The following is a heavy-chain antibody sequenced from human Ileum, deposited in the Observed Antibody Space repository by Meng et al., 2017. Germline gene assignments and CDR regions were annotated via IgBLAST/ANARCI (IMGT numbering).Heavy chain of an antibody. CDR1: GVSISDDNW. CDR2: IYQSGST. V-gene: IGHV4-4*02. CDR3: ARIPFHYYTMDV. Sequence: SETLSLTCAVSGVSISDDNWWSWVRQPPGKGLEWIGEIYQSGSTHYNPSLKSRVTISVDKSENQFSLRLTSVTAADTAVYYCARIPFHYYTMDVWGQGNTVNGAS. J-gene: IGHJ6*02.